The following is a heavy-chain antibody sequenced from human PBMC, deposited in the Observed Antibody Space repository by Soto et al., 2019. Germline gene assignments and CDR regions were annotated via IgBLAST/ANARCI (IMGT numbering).Heavy chain of an antibody. Sequence: AETLSLTCPFSCDTCTSYYWGFIRHAPGNGLEWIGHIHNSGTSTHNPSLNGRVTISIDMSKKQFSLKLTSLTSADTAVYYCARDFYDSVGYTWFDSWSQGTLVTVSS. CDR1: CDTCTSYY. V-gene: IGHV4-59*01. CDR3: ARDFYDSVGYTWFDS. J-gene: IGHJ5*01. D-gene: IGHD3-22*01. CDR2: IHNSGTS.